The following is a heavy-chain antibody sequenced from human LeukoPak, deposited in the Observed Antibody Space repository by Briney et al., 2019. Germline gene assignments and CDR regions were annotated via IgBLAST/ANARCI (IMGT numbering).Heavy chain of an antibody. CDR3: ARGGNTGYNYNAFDM. Sequence: PGGSLRLSCAASGFSFSTFEMNWVRLAPGKGLEWVSFTSSSAGIIYYADSVKGRFTISRDNAKNSLNLQMNSLRAEDTAVYYCARGGNTGYNYNAFDMWGQGTMVSVSA. CDR2: TSSSAGII. CDR1: GFSFSTFE. V-gene: IGHV3-48*03. J-gene: IGHJ3*02. D-gene: IGHD3-22*01.